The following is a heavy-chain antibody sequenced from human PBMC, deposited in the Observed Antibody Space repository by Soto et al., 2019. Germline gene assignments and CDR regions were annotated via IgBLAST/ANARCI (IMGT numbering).Heavy chain of an antibody. D-gene: IGHD5-18*01. V-gene: IGHV3-30-3*01. CDR2: ISYDGSNK. Sequence: QVQLVESGGGVVQPGRSLRLSCAASGFTFSSYAMHWVRQAPGKGLEWVAVISYDGSNKYYADSVKGRFTISRDNSKNTLYLQMNSLRAEETAVYYCARAAGIQLWHYYVDYWGQGTLVTVSS. J-gene: IGHJ4*02. CDR1: GFTFSSYA. CDR3: ARAAGIQLWHYYVDY.